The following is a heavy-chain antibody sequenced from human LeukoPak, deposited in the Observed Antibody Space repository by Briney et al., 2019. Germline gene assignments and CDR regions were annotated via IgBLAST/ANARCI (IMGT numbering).Heavy chain of an antibody. V-gene: IGHV3-33*01. CDR3: ARSRRGSYSVAFDI. CDR1: GFTFSNYG. Sequence: GALRLSCAASGFTFSNYGMHWVRQAPGKGLEWVAVIWYDGSKKYYADSVKGRFTISRDNSKNTLYLQMNSLSAEDTAVYYCARSRRGSYSVAFDIWGQGTMVTVSS. J-gene: IGHJ3*02. D-gene: IGHD1-26*01. CDR2: IWYDGSKK.